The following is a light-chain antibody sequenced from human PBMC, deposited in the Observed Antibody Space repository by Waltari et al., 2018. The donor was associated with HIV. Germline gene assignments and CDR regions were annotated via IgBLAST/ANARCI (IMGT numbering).Light chain of an antibody. CDR1: ALPKKY. CDR2: EHI. J-gene: IGLJ2*01. V-gene: IGLV3-10*01. Sequence: SYELTQPPSVSVSPGQTARITCSGDALPKKYAYWYQPKSGQAPVLVIYEHIKRPSGIPERFSGSSSGTMATLTISGAQVEDEADYYCYSTDSSGNPLFGGGTKLTVL. CDR3: YSTDSSGNPL.